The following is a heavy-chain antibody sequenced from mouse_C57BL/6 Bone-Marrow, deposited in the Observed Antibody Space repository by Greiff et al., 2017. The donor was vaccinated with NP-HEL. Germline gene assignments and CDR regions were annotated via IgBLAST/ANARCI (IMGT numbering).Heavy chain of an antibody. CDR3: ARGVWGSIRSWMAMDY. CDR1: GFTFSDYG. V-gene: IGHV5-15*01. J-gene: IGHJ4*01. D-gene: IGHD1-1*01. CDR2: ISNLAYSI. Sequence: EVQLVESGGGLVQPGGSLKLSCAASGFTFSDYGMTWVRQAPRKGPEWVAFISNLAYSIYYADTVTGRFTISSENAKNTLYLEMSSLRSEDTAMYYCARGVWGSIRSWMAMDYWGQGTSVTVSS.